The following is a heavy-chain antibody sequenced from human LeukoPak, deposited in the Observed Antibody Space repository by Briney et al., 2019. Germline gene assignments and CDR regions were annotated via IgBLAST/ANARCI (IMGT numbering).Heavy chain of an antibody. J-gene: IGHJ6*02. CDR1: GFTFSSYS. D-gene: IGHD3-22*01. V-gene: IGHV3-21*01. Sequence: GGSLRLSCAASGFTFSSYSMNWVRQAPGKGLEWVSSISSSSSYIYYADPVKGRFTISRDNAKNSLYLQMNSLRAEDTAVYYCARDYYDSSGYDYYYYGMDVWGQGTTVTVSS. CDR2: ISSSSSYI. CDR3: ARDYYDSSGYDYYYYGMDV.